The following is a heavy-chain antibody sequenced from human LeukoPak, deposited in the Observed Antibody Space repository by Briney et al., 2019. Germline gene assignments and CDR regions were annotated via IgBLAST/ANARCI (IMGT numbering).Heavy chain of an antibody. CDR3: VYYDSSGYYYGRLRY. CDR2: INADSASI. J-gene: IGHJ4*02. Sequence: PGGSLRLSCAASGFTFSSHAMSWVRQIPGKGLEWVSSINADSASISYTGSVKGRATISRDNSKKTLYLQVNSLRAEDTAAYFCVYYDSSGYYYGRLRYWGQGTPVTVSS. D-gene: IGHD3-22*01. V-gene: IGHV3-23*01. CDR1: GFTFSSHA.